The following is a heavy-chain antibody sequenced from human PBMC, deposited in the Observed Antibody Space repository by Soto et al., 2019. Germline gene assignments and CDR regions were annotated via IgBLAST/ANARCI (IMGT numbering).Heavy chain of an antibody. CDR2: IIPIFGTA. V-gene: IGHV1-69*13. D-gene: IGHD3-10*01. J-gene: IGHJ4*02. CDR3: ARTSYGSGSYYNGYFDY. CDR1: GGTFSSYA. Sequence: WASVKVSCKASGGTFSSYAISWVRQAPGQGLEWMGGIIPIFGTANYAQKFQGRVTITADESTSTAYMELSSLRSEDTAVYYCARTSYGSGSYYNGYFDYWGQGTLVTVSS.